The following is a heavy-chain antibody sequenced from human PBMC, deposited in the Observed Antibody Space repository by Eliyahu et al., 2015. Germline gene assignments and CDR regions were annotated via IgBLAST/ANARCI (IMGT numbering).Heavy chain of an antibody. D-gene: IGHD2-8*02. J-gene: IGHJ4*02. Sequence: EVQLVESGGGLVQPGGSLRLSCAASGFTVSSSHISWVRXAPGKGLEWLSLIYSGVTLYADSVSGRFXVSRDDSRNTVYLQMNRLGVEDTAVYYCARDKGREDSTERFDCWGQGTQVTVSS. CDR2: IYSGVT. V-gene: IGHV3-66*02. CDR1: GFTVSSSH. CDR3: ARDKGREDSTERFDC.